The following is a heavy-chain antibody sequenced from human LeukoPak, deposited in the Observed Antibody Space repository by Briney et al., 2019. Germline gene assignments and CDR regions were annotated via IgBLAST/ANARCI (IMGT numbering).Heavy chain of an antibody. J-gene: IGHJ3*02. CDR2: IYYSGST. CDR3: ARESRYSSVGSYGFDI. D-gene: IGHD3-10*01. Sequence: PSETLSPTCTVSGGSTSSYYWNWIRQPPGKELEWIGNIYYSGSTNYNPYLKSRVTISIDTSKNQFSLKVNSAIAADTAVYYCARESRYSSVGSYGFDIWGQGTMVTVSS. CDR1: GGSTSSYY. V-gene: IGHV4-59*01.